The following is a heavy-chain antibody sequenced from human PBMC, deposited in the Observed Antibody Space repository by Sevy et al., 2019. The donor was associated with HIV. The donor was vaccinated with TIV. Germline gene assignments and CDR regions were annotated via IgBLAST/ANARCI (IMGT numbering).Heavy chain of an antibody. Sequence: GGSLRLSCAASGFTFSSYGMHWVRQAPGKGLEWVAVLSSDGNNKYYADSVKGRFTISRDNSKNTLYLQMISLRADDTAMYYCAKEAGYTVDWYPGYWGQGTLVTVSS. CDR2: LSSDGNNK. V-gene: IGHV3-30*18. J-gene: IGHJ4*02. CDR3: AKEAGYTVDWYPGY. D-gene: IGHD3-9*01. CDR1: GFTFSSYG.